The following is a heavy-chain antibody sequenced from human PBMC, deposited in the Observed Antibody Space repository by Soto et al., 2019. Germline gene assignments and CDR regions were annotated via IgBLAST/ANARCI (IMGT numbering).Heavy chain of an antibody. D-gene: IGHD4-17*01. Sequence: EVQLVESGGGLVQPGGFLRLSCAASGFTFSSYDMHWVRQATGKGLEWVSTIGTAGDTYYPDSVKGRFTISRENAKNSLHLQLKSLRAGDTAVYYCARDLRGYGANGFYYNGMDVWGQGTTVIVSS. CDR1: GFTFSSYD. J-gene: IGHJ6*02. V-gene: IGHV3-13*01. CDR2: IGTAGDT. CDR3: ARDLRGYGANGFYYNGMDV.